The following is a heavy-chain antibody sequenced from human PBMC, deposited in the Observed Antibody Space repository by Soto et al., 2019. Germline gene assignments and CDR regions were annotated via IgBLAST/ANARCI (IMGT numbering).Heavy chain of an antibody. CDR1: GLTFSSFA. V-gene: IGHV3-21*01. D-gene: IGHD2-15*01. CDR3: ASPCSGGSCGIHY. J-gene: IGHJ4*02. Sequence: GGSLRLSCVASGLTFSSFAMSWVRQAPGKGLEWVSSISSSSSYIYYADSVKGRFTISRDNAKNSLYLQMNSLRAEDTAVYYCASPCSGGSCGIHYWGQGTLVTGPS. CDR2: ISSSSSYI.